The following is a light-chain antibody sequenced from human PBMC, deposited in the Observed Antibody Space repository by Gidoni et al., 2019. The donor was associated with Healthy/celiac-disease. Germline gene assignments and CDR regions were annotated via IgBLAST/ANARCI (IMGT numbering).Light chain of an antibody. J-gene: IGLJ3*02. CDR3: NSRDSSGNHLV. CDR1: SLRSYY. V-gene: IGLV3-19*01. CDR2: GKN. Sequence: AVSVALGQTVRITCQGDSLRSYYASWYQQKPGQAPVLVIYGKNNRPSGIPDRFSGSSSGITASLTITGAQAEDEADYYCNSRDSSGNHLVFGGGTKLTVL.